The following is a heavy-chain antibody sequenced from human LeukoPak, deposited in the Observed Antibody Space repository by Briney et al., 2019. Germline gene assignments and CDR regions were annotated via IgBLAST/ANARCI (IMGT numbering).Heavy chain of an antibody. Sequence: PSETLSLTCTVSGDSISDYYWSWIRQPPGEALEWIGYIYYSGSTNYNPSLKSRLTISIDTSKNQFSLKLSSVTAADTAVYHCAASLKVRGVINFDYWGQGTLVTVSS. V-gene: IGHV4-59*01. CDR2: IYYSGST. D-gene: IGHD3-10*01. J-gene: IGHJ4*02. CDR3: AASLKVRGVINFDY. CDR1: GDSISDYY.